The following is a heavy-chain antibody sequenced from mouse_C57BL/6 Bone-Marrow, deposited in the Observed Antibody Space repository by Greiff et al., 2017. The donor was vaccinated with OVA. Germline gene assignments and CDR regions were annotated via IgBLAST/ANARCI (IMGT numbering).Heavy chain of an antibody. V-gene: IGHV1-50*01. D-gene: IGHD2-3*01. Sequence: QVQLQQPGAELVKPGASVKLSCKASGYTFTSYWMQWVKQRPGQGLEWIGEIDPSDSYTNYNQKFKGKATLTVDTSSSTAYMQLSSLTSEDSAVYYCARGGWLLFDYWGQGTTLTVSS. J-gene: IGHJ2*01. CDR1: GYTFTSYW. CDR2: IDPSDSYT. CDR3: ARGGWLLFDY.